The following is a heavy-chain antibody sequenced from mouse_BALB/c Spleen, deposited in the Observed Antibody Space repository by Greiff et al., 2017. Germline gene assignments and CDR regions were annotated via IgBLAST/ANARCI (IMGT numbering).Heavy chain of an antibody. CDR2: ISDGGSYT. CDR1: GFTFSDYY. D-gene: IGHD2-1*01. CDR3: ARDSYGNPDY. V-gene: IGHV5-4*02. J-gene: IGHJ2*01. Sequence: DVMLVESGGGLVKPGGSLKLSCAASGFTFSDYYMYWVRQTPEKRLEWVATISDGGSYTYYPDSVKGRFTISRDNAKNNLYLQMSSLKSEDTAMYYCARDSYGNPDYWGQGTTLTVSS.